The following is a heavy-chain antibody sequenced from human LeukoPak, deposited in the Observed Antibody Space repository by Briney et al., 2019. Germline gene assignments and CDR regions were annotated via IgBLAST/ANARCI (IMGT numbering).Heavy chain of an antibody. CDR2: ISGSGAFT. J-gene: IGHJ3*01. CDR1: GFTFSSYA. Sequence: GGSLRLSCAASGFTFSSYAMSWVRQAPGKGLEWVSGISGSGAFTYYADSVKGRFTISRDNSKNTVYLQMSSLRAEDTAVYYCAKDRVTLKVIAPPDGFDVWGQGTVVTVSS. CDR3: AKDRVTLKVIAPPDGFDV. D-gene: IGHD2-21*02. V-gene: IGHV3-23*01.